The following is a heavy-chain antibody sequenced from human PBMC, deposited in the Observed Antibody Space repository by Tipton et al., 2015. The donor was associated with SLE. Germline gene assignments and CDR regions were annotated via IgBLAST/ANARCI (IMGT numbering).Heavy chain of an antibody. Sequence: TLSLTCTVSGGSISSYYWSWIRQPPGKGPEWIGYIYYSGSTNYNPSLKSRVTISVDTSKNQFSLKLSSVTAADTAVYYCARAQQWLVRGWYFDLWGRGTLVTVSS. J-gene: IGHJ2*01. D-gene: IGHD6-19*01. CDR1: GGSISSYY. CDR2: IYYSGST. V-gene: IGHV4-59*01. CDR3: ARAQQWLVRGWYFDL.